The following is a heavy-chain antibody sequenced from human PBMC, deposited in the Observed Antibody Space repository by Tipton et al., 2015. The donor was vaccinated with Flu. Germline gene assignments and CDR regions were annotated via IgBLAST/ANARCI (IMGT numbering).Heavy chain of an antibody. Sequence: LRLSCTVSGGSINSYYWSWIRQSAGKGLEWIGRIYSSGSTNYNPSLKSRVTMSVDTPKNQFSLKMSSVTAADTAVYYCARFSVRGESDYWGQGTLVTVTS. CDR1: GGSINSYY. V-gene: IGHV4-4*07. CDR3: ARFSVRGESDY. J-gene: IGHJ4*02. D-gene: IGHD3-10*01. CDR2: IYSSGST.